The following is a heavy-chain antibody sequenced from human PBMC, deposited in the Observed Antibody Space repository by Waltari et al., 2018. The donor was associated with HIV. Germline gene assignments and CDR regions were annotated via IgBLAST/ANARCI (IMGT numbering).Heavy chain of an antibody. J-gene: IGHJ5*02. CDR3: TKDPVTAVGNINWFDP. D-gene: IGHD6-13*01. Sequence: EVHLLASGGGLVQPGGSLGLSCRASRLPFRLYAMHWVRQAPGKGLEWVSGISGSGDKRYYADSVKGRFTISRDNSKNKVFLQMKSLRPEDTAFYYCTKDPVTAVGNINWFDPWGQGTLVTVSS. CDR1: RLPFRLYA. CDR2: ISGSGDKR. V-gene: IGHV3-23*01.